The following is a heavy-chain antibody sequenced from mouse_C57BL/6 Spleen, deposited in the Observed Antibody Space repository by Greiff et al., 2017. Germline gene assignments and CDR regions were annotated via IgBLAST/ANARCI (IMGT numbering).Heavy chain of an antibody. Sequence: VHVQQSGPVLVKPGASVKMSCKASGYTFTDYYMNWVKQSHGQSLEWIGVINPYNGGTSYNQKFKGKATLTVDKSSSTAYMELNSLTSEDSAVYYCAREGLRRGTDYWGQGTSVTVSS. D-gene: IGHD2-4*01. CDR1: GYTFTDYY. V-gene: IGHV1-19*01. CDR2: INPYNGGT. CDR3: AREGLRRGTDY. J-gene: IGHJ4*01.